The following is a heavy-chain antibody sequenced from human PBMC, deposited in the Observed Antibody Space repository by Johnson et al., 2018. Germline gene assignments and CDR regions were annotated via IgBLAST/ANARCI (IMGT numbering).Heavy chain of an antibody. V-gene: IGHV3-74*01. Sequence: VQLQESGGGLIQPGGSLRLSCAASGFTLSSYWMHWVRQAPGKGLVWVSRINSDGSSTSYADSVKGRFTISRDNAKNRLYLQMNSLRAEDTAVYYWARVGAAVEGDFDIWGQGTMFTVSS. CDR2: INSDGSST. CDR3: ARVGAAVEGDFDI. CDR1: GFTLSSYW. D-gene: IGHD6-19*01. J-gene: IGHJ3*02.